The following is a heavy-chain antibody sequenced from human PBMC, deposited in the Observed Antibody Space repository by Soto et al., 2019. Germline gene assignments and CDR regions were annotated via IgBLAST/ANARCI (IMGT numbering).Heavy chain of an antibody. CDR3: VKPPAYYIDRNAYYPV. V-gene: IGHV3-23*01. J-gene: IGHJ4*02. D-gene: IGHD3-22*01. CDR1: VCSFSTYP. Sequence: PGGSLRLSCATSVCSFSTYPMSCVRHAPGKWLEWVTAISGNGRGTSYADSVKGRFTISRDNSKNTLYLQMKSLRDEDTAEYYCVKPPAYYIDRNAYYPVWGQGTLVNVSS. CDR2: ISGNGRGT.